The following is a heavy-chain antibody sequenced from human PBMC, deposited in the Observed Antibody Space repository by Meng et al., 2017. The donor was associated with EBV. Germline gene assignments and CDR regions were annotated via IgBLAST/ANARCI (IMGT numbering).Heavy chain of an antibody. V-gene: IGHV1-69*01. J-gene: IGHJ4*02. CDR2: FLPTLGAP. CDR1: GGPFRNYA. D-gene: IGHD3-10*01. CDR3: ASESGRGYTPDY. Sequence: QGQVVKSAAEVKKPGSSVKVSCKTTGGPFRNYAISWVRQAPGQGLEWLGGFLPTLGAPNYAQKFHGRVSITADESTSTHYMDLSSLRSEDTAVYYCASESGRGYTPDYWGQGTLVTVSS.